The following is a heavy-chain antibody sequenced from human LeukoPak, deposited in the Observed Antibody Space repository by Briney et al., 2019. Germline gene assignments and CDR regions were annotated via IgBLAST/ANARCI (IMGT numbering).Heavy chain of an antibody. Sequence: GGSLRLSCAASGFTFISYAMSWVRQAPGKGLEWVSAISGSGGSTYYADSVKGRFTISRDNSKNTLYLQMNSLRAEDTAVYYCAEERMGPEAAFDIWGQGTMVTVSS. V-gene: IGHV3-23*01. J-gene: IGHJ3*02. CDR3: AEERMGPEAAFDI. CDR1: GFTFISYA. CDR2: ISGSGGST. D-gene: IGHD3-16*01.